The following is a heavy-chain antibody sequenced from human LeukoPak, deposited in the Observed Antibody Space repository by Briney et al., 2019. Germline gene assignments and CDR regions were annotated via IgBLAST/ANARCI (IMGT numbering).Heavy chain of an antibody. D-gene: IGHD4-17*01. J-gene: IGHJ4*02. CDR2: IYYSGRT. V-gene: IGHV4-59*08. CDR3: TRGLTTDKIDY. CDR1: GGFINSYY. Sequence: SETLSLTCTVSGGFINSYYWSWIRQPPGKGLEWIGYIYYSGRTNNNPSLKSRVTMSVDTSKNQFSLNLSSVTAADTAVYYCTRGLTTDKIDYWGQGTLVTVSS.